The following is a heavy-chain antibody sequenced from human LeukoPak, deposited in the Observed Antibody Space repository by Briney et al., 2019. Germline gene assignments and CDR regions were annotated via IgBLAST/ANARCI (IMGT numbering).Heavy chain of an antibody. CDR2: IYGDGRI. D-gene: IGHD5-18*01. Sequence: GGSLRLSCAASGFTVSSNYMSWVRQAPGKGLEWVSVIYGDGRIHYADSVKGRFTISRDDSKNTLYLQMNSLRAEDTAVYYCARESGYSYGLAGFFDYWGQGTLVTVSS. CDR1: GFTVSSNY. J-gene: IGHJ4*02. CDR3: ARESGYSYGLAGFFDY. V-gene: IGHV3-53*01.